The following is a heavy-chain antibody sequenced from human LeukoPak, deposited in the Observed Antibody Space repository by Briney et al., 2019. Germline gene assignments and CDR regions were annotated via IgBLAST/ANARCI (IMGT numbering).Heavy chain of an antibody. Sequence: SETLSLTCAVYGGSFSGYYWSWIRQPPGKGLEWIGEINHSGSSKYNPSLKSRVTISVDTSKNQFSVKLRSVTAADTAVYYCARPEEYDSRGYSSYFQYWGRGTLVTVSS. V-gene: IGHV4-34*01. CDR2: INHSGSS. J-gene: IGHJ1*01. CDR1: GGSFSGYY. D-gene: IGHD3-22*01. CDR3: ARPEEYDSRGYSSYFQY.